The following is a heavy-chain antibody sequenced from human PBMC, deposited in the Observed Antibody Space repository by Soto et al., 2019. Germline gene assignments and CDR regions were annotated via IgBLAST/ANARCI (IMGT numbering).Heavy chain of an antibody. J-gene: IGHJ4*02. V-gene: IGHV3-53*02. CDR3: ARETVPPSYHYYDC. Sequence: EVQLLETGGGLIQPGGSLRLSCAASGFTVSSNYMSWVRQAPGRGLEWVSTIFSGGTTHYADSVKGRFTISRDSSKNTLYLQMNSLRAEDTAIYYCARETVPPSYHYYDCWGQGTLVTGSS. CDR1: GFTVSSNY. CDR2: IFSGGTT. D-gene: IGHD2-2*01.